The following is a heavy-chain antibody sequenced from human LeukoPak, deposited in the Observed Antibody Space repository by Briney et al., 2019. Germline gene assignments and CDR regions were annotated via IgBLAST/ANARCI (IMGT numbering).Heavy chain of an antibody. CDR2: ITGTGDNI. Sequence: GGSLRLSCAASDFTFGHFAMTWVRQAPHKGLEWVSGITGTGDNIHYADSVKGRFTISRDNSKNTLYLQMNSLRAEDTAVYYCARGNWDFDYWGQGTLVTVSS. D-gene: IGHD7-27*01. J-gene: IGHJ4*02. CDR3: ARGNWDFDY. CDR1: DFTFGHFA. V-gene: IGHV3-23*01.